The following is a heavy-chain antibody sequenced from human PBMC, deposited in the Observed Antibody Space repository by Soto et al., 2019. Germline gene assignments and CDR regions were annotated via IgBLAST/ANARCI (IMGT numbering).Heavy chain of an antibody. J-gene: IGHJ5*01. V-gene: IGHV1-18*01. CDR3: SKNGTTWFAS. D-gene: IGHD1-1*01. CDR2: TSGLNGYA. CDR1: GYSFHNAR. Sequence: QVQLVQSGPELKKPGASVKVSCKTSGYSFHNARISWVRQAPGQGLEWMGWTSGLNGYAPYGQKFQGRVIMTADTFTSTAYMELRGLRSDDTAMYYCSKNGTTWFASWGQGTPVTVSS.